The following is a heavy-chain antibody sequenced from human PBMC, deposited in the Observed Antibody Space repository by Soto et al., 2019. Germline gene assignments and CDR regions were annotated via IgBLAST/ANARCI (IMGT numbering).Heavy chain of an antibody. D-gene: IGHD3-16*02. CDR2: ISSSSSTI. CDR1: GFTFSSYS. V-gene: IGHV3-48*01. CDR3: ARVSRDYIWGSYRPTYFDY. Sequence: GGSLRLSCAASGFTFSSYSMNWVRQAPGKGLEWVSYISSSSSTIYYADSVKGRFTISRDNAKNSLYLQMNSLRAEDTAVYYCARVSRDYIWGSYRPTYFDYWGQGTLVTVSS. J-gene: IGHJ4*02.